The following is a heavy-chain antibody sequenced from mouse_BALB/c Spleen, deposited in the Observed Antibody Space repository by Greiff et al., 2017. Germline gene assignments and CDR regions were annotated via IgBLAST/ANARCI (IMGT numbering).Heavy chain of an antibody. CDR3: ARLPYYGSSYRYAMDY. Sequence: VKLMESGPGLVAPSQSLSITCTVSGFSLTGYGVNWVRQPPGKGLEWLGMIWGDGSTDYNSALKSRLSISKDNSKSQVFLKMNSLQTDDTARYYCARLPYYGSSYRYAMDYWGQGTSVTVSS. D-gene: IGHD1-1*01. J-gene: IGHJ4*01. CDR1: GFSLTGYG. CDR2: IWGDGST. V-gene: IGHV2-6-7*01.